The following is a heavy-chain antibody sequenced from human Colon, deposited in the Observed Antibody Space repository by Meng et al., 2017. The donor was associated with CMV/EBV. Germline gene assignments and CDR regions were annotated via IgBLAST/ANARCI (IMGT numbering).Heavy chain of an antibody. CDR3: ARGRRHGITVFGVVIVT. Sequence: SETLSLTCVVYGEYNNEYYWNWVRQTPHEGLEWLGEVDHQERIRYNPSLESRLAISMDTSTHHFSLRLYSVSAADSGVYYCARGRRHGITVFGVVIVTWAQGTLVTVSS. V-gene: IGHV4-34*01. CDR2: VDHQERI. CDR1: GEYNNEYY. D-gene: IGHD3-3*01. J-gene: IGHJ5*02.